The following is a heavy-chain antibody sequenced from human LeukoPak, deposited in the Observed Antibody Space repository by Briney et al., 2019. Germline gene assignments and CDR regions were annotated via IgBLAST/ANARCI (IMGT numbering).Heavy chain of an antibody. CDR2: IYYSGST. Sequence: PSETLSPTCTVSGGSISSYYWSWIRQPPGKGLEWIGYIYYSGSTNYNPSLKSRVTISVDTSKNQFSLKLSSVTAADTAVYYCARGRSSSLPTYYYYYYMDVWGKGTTVTVSS. V-gene: IGHV4-59*01. CDR1: GGSISSYY. D-gene: IGHD6-13*01. J-gene: IGHJ6*03. CDR3: ARGRSSSLPTYYYYYYMDV.